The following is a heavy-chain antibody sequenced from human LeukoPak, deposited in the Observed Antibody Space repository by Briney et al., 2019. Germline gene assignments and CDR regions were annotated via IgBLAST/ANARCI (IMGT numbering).Heavy chain of an antibody. CDR2: SGTVGDT. J-gene: IGHJ4*02. CDR1: GLTFGSYA. V-gene: IGHV3-23*01. D-gene: IGHD4-23*01. Sequence: GGSLRLSCAASGLTFGSYAMNWVRQAPGKGLEWVSASGTVGDTYYADSVRGRFTISRDNSKGTLDLQMNSLRVDDTAVYYCARDRGYSTFDYWGQGTLVTVSS. CDR3: ARDRGYSTFDY.